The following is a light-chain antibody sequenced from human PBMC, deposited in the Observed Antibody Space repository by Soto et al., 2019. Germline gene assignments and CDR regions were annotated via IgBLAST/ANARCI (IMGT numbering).Light chain of an antibody. J-gene: IGKJ4*01. CDR1: QGVSSF. Sequence: EIVLTQSPATLSLSPGERATLSCRASQGVSSFLAWCQRKPGQAPRLLIYDAPNRATCIPASFSGSGPGTYFTLTISSLEPEDFALYYCPHRSNWHGLTVGGGTKVEIK. CDR2: DAP. CDR3: PHRSNWHGLT. V-gene: IGKV3D-11*01.